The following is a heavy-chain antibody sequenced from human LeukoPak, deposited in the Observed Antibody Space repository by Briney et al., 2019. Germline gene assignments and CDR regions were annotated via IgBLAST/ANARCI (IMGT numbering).Heavy chain of an antibody. CDR1: GFTFSSYS. D-gene: IGHD3-10*01. J-gene: IGHJ4*02. Sequence: GGSLRLSCAASGFTFSSYSMNWVRQAPGKGLEWVSSISSSSSYIYYADSVKGRFTISRDNAKNSLYLQMNSLRAEDTAVYYCARAERAWFGTDWGQGTLVTVSS. CDR2: ISSSSSYI. V-gene: IGHV3-21*01. CDR3: ARAERAWFGTD.